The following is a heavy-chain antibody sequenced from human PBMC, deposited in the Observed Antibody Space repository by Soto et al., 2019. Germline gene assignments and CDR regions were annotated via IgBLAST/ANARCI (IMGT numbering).Heavy chain of an antibody. J-gene: IGHJ6*03. CDR1: GFTVSSNY. D-gene: IGHD6-6*01. CDR3: ARDGTYSSSSPNMDV. CDR2: IYSGGST. Sequence: GGSLRLSCAASGFTVSSNYMSWVRQAPGKGLEWVSVIYSGGSTYYADSVKGRFTISRDNSKNTLYLQMNSLGAEDPAVYYCARDGTYSSSSPNMDVWGKGTTVTVSS. V-gene: IGHV3-66*01.